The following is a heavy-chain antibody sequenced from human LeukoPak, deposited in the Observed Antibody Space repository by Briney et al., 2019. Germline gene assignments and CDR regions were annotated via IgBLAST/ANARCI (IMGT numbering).Heavy chain of an antibody. CDR2: IWYDGTNK. Sequence: PGRSLRLSCAASGFTFSSCGMHWVRQAPGKGLEWVAVIWYDGTNKYYADSVKGRFTISRDNSKNTLYLQMNSLRAEDTAVYYCARGHHYYDSSAYYYWGQGTLVTVSS. CDR1: GFTFSSCG. CDR3: ARGHHYYDSSAYYY. D-gene: IGHD3-22*01. V-gene: IGHV3-33*01. J-gene: IGHJ4*02.